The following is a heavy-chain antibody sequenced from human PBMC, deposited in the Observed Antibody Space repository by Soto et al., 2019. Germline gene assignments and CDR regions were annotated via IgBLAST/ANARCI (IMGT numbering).Heavy chain of an antibody. Sequence: QVHLEQWGAGLLNPSETLSLTCAVYGGSLSGYYWSWVRQSPGKGLEWIGEINHSGTANYNPSLKTRVTISADTSKHQFSLRLTSVTAAHSAVYYCASYHFLDLWTGSRHYMDVWGRGTPVTVSS. D-gene: IGHD3-9*01. CDR1: GGSLSGYY. CDR3: ASYHFLDLWTGSRHYMDV. CDR2: INHSGTA. V-gene: IGHV4-34*01. J-gene: IGHJ6*03.